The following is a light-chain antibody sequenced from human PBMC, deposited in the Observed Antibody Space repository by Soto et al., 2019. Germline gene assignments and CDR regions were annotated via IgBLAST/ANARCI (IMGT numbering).Light chain of an antibody. V-gene: IGKV3D-15*01. CDR2: GAS. J-gene: IGKJ1*01. CDR3: QQYNNWPPT. CDR1: QSVSGN. Sequence: EIVMTQSTATLSVSPGERATLSCRASQSVSGNLAWYQQKPGQAPRLLIYGASTRATGIPARFSGSGSGTEFTRTIISLQSEDYAVYYCQQYNNWPPTFGQGTKVEIK.